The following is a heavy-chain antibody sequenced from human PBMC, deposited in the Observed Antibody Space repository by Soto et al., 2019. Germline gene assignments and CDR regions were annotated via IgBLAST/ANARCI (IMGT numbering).Heavy chain of an antibody. CDR3: ARFDYYDSSGYLDFRPK. Sequence: PSETLSLTCAGSGGSISSGAYSWSWIRQAPGKGLEWIGYIHHSGNTYYNPSLKSRVIISVDRSKNQFSLKLSSVTAADTAVYYCARFDYYDSSGYLDFRPKWGQGTLVTVSS. D-gene: IGHD3-22*01. CDR2: IHHSGNT. CDR1: GGSISSGAYS. V-gene: IGHV4-30-2*02. J-gene: IGHJ4*02.